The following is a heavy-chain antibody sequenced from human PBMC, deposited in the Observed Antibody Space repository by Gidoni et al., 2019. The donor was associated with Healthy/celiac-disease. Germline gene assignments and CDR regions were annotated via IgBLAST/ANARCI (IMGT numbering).Heavy chain of an antibody. CDR3: ARVSDYSNYDHLPNTDY. CDR2: IIPIFGTA. J-gene: IGHJ4*02. Sequence: QVQLVQSGAAVTKPGSSVKVSCKASGGTFSSYAISWVRQAPGQGLEWMGGIIPIFGTANYAQKFQGRVTITADESTSTAYMELSSLRSEDTAVYYCARVSDYSNYDHLPNTDYWGQGTLVTVSS. V-gene: IGHV1-69*01. D-gene: IGHD4-4*01. CDR1: GGTFSSYA.